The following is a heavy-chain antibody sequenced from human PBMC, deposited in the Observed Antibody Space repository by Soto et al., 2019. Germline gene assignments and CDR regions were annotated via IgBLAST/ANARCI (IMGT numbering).Heavy chain of an antibody. CDR2: IRAYNGNT. CDR3: ARELNWFDP. J-gene: IGHJ5*02. CDR1: GYTFTSYG. V-gene: IGHV1-18*01. Sequence: GSSVKVSCKASGYTFTSYGISWVRQAPGQGLEWMGWIRAYNGNTNYAQKLQGRVTMTTDTSTSTDYMERRSLRSDDTAVYDCARELNWFDPWGQGTLVTVSS.